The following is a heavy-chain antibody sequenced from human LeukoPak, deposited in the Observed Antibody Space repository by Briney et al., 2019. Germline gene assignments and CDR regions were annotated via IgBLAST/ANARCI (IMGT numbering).Heavy chain of an antibody. CDR3: ITLSYAAAPT. J-gene: IGHJ5*02. D-gene: IGHD2-2*01. CDR2: VRSETDGGTT. CDR1: GFTFSNSW. Sequence: GGSLRLSCAASGFTFSNSWMSWVRQAPGKGLEWVSRVRSETDGGTTDYAAPVQGRFTISRDDSKNTLYLQMKSLETDHTAVYYCITLSYAAAPTWGEGTLVTVPS. V-gene: IGHV3-15*01.